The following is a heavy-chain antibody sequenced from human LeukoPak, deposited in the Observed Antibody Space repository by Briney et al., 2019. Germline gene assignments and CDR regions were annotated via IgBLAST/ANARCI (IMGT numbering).Heavy chain of an antibody. J-gene: IGHJ4*02. Sequence: PGRSLRLSCAASGFTFSSYGMNWVRQAPGKGLEWVSSISMTSSYIYYADSVKGRFTISRDNAKNSLYLHMNSLRAEDTAVYYCARVAGYSGYEPGYFEDWGQGTLVTVSS. CDR1: GFTFSSYG. D-gene: IGHD5-12*01. CDR2: ISMTSSYI. V-gene: IGHV3-21*01. CDR3: ARVAGYSGYEPGYFED.